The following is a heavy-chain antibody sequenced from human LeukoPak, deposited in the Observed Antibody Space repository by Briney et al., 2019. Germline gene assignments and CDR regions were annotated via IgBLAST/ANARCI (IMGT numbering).Heavy chain of an antibody. D-gene: IGHD3-16*01. CDR3: ARLWGSYPVDY. J-gene: IGHJ4*02. CDR1: EFTFSSYA. V-gene: IGHV3-23*01. CDR2: VSRSSDNT. Sequence: QPRGSLRLSCAASEFTFSSYAMSWVSQGPGNGLEWVSTVSRSSDNTYYTDSVRGRFTISRDNSKNTLYLQMNSLRADDTAIYYCARLWGSYPVDYWGQGTLVTVSS.